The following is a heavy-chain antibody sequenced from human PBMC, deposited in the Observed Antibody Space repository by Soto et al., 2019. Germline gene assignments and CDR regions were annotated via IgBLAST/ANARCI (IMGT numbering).Heavy chain of an antibody. CDR1: GFTFSSYS. CDR3: ARDWDYYDSSGQADY. D-gene: IGHD3-22*01. CDR2: ISSSSTTI. V-gene: IGHV3-48*01. Sequence: PGGSLRLSCTTSGFTFSSYSMSWVRQAPGKGLEWISYISSSSTTIYYADSVKGRFTISRDNVKNSLYLQMNSLRAEDTAVYYCARDWDYYDSSGQADYRGQGTLVTVSS. J-gene: IGHJ4*02.